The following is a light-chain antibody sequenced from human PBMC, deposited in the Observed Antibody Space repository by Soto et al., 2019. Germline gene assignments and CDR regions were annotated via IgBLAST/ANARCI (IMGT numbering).Light chain of an antibody. V-gene: IGLV2-18*01. CDR2: EVS. J-gene: IGLJ1*01. CDR1: SSDVGNYDY. CDR3: SLYTSENAYV. Sequence: QSALTQPRSVSGSPGQSVTLSCTGTSSDVGNYDYVAWYQQHPGMAPRLIIYEVSKRPSGVPDRFSGSKSGNTASLTISGLQAADEADYYCSLYTSENAYVFGTGTKSPS.